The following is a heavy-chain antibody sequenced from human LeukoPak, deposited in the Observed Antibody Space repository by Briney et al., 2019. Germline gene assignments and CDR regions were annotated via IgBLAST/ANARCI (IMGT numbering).Heavy chain of an antibody. Sequence: PSETLSLTCIVSGYSISSDYYWGWIRQPPGKGLEWIGSNHHSGSTFYNPSLKSRVTMSVDTSKNQFSLKLSSVTAADTAVYYCAREGVVTHSSSWYSTNYYYYYMDVWGKGTTVTISS. CDR3: AREGVVTHSSSWYSTNYYYYYMDV. D-gene: IGHD6-13*01. J-gene: IGHJ6*03. V-gene: IGHV4-38-2*02. CDR1: GYSISSDYY. CDR2: NHHSGST.